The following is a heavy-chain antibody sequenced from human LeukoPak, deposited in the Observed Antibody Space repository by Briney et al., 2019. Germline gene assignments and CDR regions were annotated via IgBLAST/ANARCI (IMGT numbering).Heavy chain of an antibody. CDR1: GFTFRSYS. J-gene: IGHJ4*02. V-gene: IGHV3-48*02. CDR2: IGVSSNSI. Sequence: GGSLRLSCAPSGFTFRSYSMNWVPQAPGKGLEWVSYIGVSSNSIYYADSVKGRFTISRDNAKDSLYLQMSSLRDEDTAVYYCARDSSYAQDYWGQGTLVTVSS. CDR3: ARDSSYAQDY. D-gene: IGHD2/OR15-2a*01.